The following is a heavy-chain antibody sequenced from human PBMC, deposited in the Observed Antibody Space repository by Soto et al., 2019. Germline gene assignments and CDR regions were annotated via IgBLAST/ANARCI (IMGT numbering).Heavy chain of an antibody. J-gene: IGHJ1*01. CDR3: ARDLDGLHDDTSGPFPRPG. Sequence: NPSETLSLTCSLSGGAIGGYYWSWIRQAPGRGLEWIGYIHSSGSIYYNPSLKSRATMSIDTAGNQFSLKVSSVTVADTAVYYCARDLDGLHDDTSGPFPRPGWGQGTLVTVSS. D-gene: IGHD3-22*01. CDR1: GGAIGGYY. V-gene: IGHV4-30-4*01. CDR2: IHSSGSI.